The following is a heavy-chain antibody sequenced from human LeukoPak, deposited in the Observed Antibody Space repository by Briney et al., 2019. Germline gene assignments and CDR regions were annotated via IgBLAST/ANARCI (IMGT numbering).Heavy chain of an antibody. V-gene: IGHV3-23*01. CDR1: GFTFSTYA. CDR3: AKQEGLLPAYYLDY. Sequence: PGGSLRLSCTVSGFTFSTYAMSWVRQAPGKGLEWVSAISGSGGSTFYADSVKGLFTISRDNSKNTLFLQMNSLRAEDTAVYYCAKQEGLLPAYYLDYWGQGTLVTVSS. CDR2: ISGSGGST. J-gene: IGHJ4*02. D-gene: IGHD2-2*01.